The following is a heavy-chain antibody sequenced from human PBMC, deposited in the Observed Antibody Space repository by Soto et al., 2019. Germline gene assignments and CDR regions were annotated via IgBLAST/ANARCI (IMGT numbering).Heavy chain of an antibody. CDR1: GGSISSYY. CDR2: IYYSGST. V-gene: IGHV4-59*08. Sequence: SETLSLTCTVSGGSISSYYWSWIRQPPGKGLEWIGYIYYSGSTNYNPSLKSRVTISVDTSKNQFSLKLSSVTAADTAVYYCARLAVAGTRYYYYYMDVWGKGTTVTVS. CDR3: ARLAVAGTRYYYYYMDV. D-gene: IGHD6-19*01. J-gene: IGHJ6*03.